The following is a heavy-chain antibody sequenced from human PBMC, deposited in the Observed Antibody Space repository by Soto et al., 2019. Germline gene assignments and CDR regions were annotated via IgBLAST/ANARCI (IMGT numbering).Heavy chain of an antibody. V-gene: IGHV3-30*18. CDR3: AKGLVLAPIDY. CDR2: ISYDGSNK. Sequence: PGGSLRLSCAASGFTFSSYVMHWVRQAPGKGLEWVAVISYDGSNKYYADSVKGRFTISRDNSKNTLYLQMNSLRAEDTAVYYCAKGLVLAPIDYWGKGTLVTV. J-gene: IGHJ4*02. CDR1: GFTFSSYV.